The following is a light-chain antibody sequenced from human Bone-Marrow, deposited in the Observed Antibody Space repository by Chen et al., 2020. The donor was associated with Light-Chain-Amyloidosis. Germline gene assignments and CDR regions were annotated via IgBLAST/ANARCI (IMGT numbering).Light chain of an antibody. Sequence: SYELTHPPSVSVSPGQTARITCSGDDLPTKYAYWYQQKPGQAPVLVIHRDTERPSGLSERFSGSSSGTTATLTISGVQAEDEADYHCQSADSSGTYEVIFGGGTKLTVL. CDR1: DLPTKY. V-gene: IGLV3-25*03. CDR2: RDT. J-gene: IGLJ2*01. CDR3: QSADSSGTYEVI.